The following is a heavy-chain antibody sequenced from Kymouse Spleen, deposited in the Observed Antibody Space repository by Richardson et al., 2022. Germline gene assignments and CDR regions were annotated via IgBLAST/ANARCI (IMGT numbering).Heavy chain of an antibody. CDR3: TTDRAQLDYYYYYGMDV. CDR1: GFTFSNAW. V-gene: IGHV3-15*01. CDR2: IKSKTDGGTT. Sequence: EVQLVESGGGLVKPGGSLRLSCAASGFTFSNAWMSWVRQAPGKGLEWVGRIKSKTDGGTTDYAAPVKGRFTISRDDSKNTLYLQMNSLKTEDTAVYYCTTDRAQLDYYYYYGMDVWGQGTTVTVSS. D-gene: IGHD1-1*01. J-gene: IGHJ6*02.